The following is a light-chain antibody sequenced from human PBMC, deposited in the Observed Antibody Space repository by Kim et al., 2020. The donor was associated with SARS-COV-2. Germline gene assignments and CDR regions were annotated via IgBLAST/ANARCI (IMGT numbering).Light chain of an antibody. CDR2: GKN. Sequence: ALGQTVRIKCQGDSLRNYYASWYQQKPGQAPVVVIYGKNNRLSGIPDRFSGSTSGNTASLTITGAQAEDEAVYYCNSRDSSTNHLVFGGGTKLTVL. CDR3: NSRDSSTNHLV. J-gene: IGLJ2*01. V-gene: IGLV3-19*01. CDR1: SLRNYY.